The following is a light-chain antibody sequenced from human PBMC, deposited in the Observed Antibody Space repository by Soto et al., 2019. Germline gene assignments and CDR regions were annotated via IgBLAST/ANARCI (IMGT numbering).Light chain of an antibody. Sequence: QSVLTQPASVSGSPGQSLAISCTGTSSDVGAYNYVSWYQQHPGKAPKLMIYDVSHRPSGASDRFSGSKSGNTASLTISGLQPEDEADYYCTSYTSSSTYVFGTGTKVTVL. CDR2: DVS. V-gene: IGLV2-14*01. CDR3: TSYTSSSTYV. J-gene: IGLJ1*01. CDR1: SSDVGAYNY.